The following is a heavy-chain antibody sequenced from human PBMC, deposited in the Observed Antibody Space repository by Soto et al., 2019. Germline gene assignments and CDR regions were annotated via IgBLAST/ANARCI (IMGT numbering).Heavy chain of an antibody. J-gene: IGHJ4*02. CDR2: IKPDGSEK. V-gene: IGHV3-7*03. CDR1: VFTFSTYW. CDR3: ATAMTMIMPKNY. D-gene: IGHD3-22*01. Sequence: GGSLRLSCTSSVFTFSTYWMTWVRQAPGKGLGWVANIKPDGSEKYYVDSVKGRFTISRDNAMNSLYLQMNSLRAEDTAVYDCATAMTMIMPKNYWGLGTLVTVSS.